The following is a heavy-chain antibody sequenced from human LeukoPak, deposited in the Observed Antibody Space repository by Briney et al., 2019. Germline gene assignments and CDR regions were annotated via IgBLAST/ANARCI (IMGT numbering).Heavy chain of an antibody. V-gene: IGHV3-30*02. Sequence: GGSLRLSCAASGFTFSSYGMHWVRQAPGKGLERVAFIRYDGSNKYYADSVKGRFTISRDNSKNTLYLQMNSLRAEDTAVYYCAKGLGFSSSWYLDAFDIWGQGTMVTVSS. CDR3: AKGLGFSSSWYLDAFDI. CDR1: GFTFSSYG. D-gene: IGHD6-13*01. CDR2: IRYDGSNK. J-gene: IGHJ3*02.